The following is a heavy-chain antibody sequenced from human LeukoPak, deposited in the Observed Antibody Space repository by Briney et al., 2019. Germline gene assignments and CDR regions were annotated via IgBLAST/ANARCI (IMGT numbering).Heavy chain of an antibody. V-gene: IGHV4-59*01. J-gene: IGHJ6*03. D-gene: IGHD2-15*01. CDR3: ARAVVVVAATPSGHYYYMDV. CDR2: IYYSGST. CDR1: GGSISSYY. Sequence: PSETLSLTCTVPGGSISSYYWSWIQQPPGKGLEWIGDIYYSGSTNYNPSLKSRVTISVDTSKNQFSLKLSSVTAADTAVYYCARAVVVVAATPSGHYYYMDVWGKGTTVTVSS.